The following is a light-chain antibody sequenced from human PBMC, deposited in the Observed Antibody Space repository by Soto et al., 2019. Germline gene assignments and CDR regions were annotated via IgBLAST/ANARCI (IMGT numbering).Light chain of an antibody. CDR1: QSISSY. CDR2: AAS. Sequence: DIQMTQSPSSLSASVGDRVTITCRASQSISSYLNWYQQKPGKAPKLLIYAASSLQSGVPTRFSGSGSGTDFTLTISSLQPEECATNYCHQSYSTRRLTFGRVTKVEIK. V-gene: IGKV1-39*01. J-gene: IGKJ4*01. CDR3: HQSYSTRRLT.